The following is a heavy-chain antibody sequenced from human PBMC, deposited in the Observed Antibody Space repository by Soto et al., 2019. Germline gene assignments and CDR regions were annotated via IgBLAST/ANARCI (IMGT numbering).Heavy chain of an antibody. Sequence: QVQLQESGPGLVKPSETLSLTCTVSGGSISSYYWSWIRQPPGKGLEWIGYIYYSGSTNYNPSLKSRVTISVDTSKNQFSLKLSSVTAADTAVYYCARSVGRTSDAFDIWGQGTMVTVSS. V-gene: IGHV4-59*01. CDR3: ARSVGRTSDAFDI. D-gene: IGHD1-7*01. CDR1: GGSISSYY. CDR2: IYYSGST. J-gene: IGHJ3*02.